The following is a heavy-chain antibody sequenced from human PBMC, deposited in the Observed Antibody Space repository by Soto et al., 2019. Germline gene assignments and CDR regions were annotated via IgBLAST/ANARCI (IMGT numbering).Heavy chain of an antibody. CDR3: AREYTYGSNLFDC. J-gene: IGHJ4*02. D-gene: IGHD5-18*01. Sequence: QVQLQESGPGLVKPSQTLSLTCTVSGGSISSAAYYWSWIRQHPGKGLEWIGYISHRGSTYYTPSLKSRVIISADTSKNQFSLNLTSVTAADTAVYYCAREYTYGSNLFDCWGQGAVVTVSS. CDR2: ISHRGST. V-gene: IGHV4-31*03. CDR1: GGSISSAAYY.